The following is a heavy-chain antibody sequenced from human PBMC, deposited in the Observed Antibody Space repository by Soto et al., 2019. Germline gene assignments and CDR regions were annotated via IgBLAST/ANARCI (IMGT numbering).Heavy chain of an antibody. Sequence: TLPLTCAVSGGSTRSGGYSWSWIRQPPGKGLERIRYLYHSGSTYYNPSLKSRVTISVNRFKNPFSLKLSSVTAADTAVYYCASRRDGYNHYGYWGQGTLVTVSS. V-gene: IGHV4-30-2*01. CDR2: LYHSGST. CDR1: GGSTRSGGYS. CDR3: ASRRDGYNHYGY. J-gene: IGHJ4*02. D-gene: IGHD4-4*01.